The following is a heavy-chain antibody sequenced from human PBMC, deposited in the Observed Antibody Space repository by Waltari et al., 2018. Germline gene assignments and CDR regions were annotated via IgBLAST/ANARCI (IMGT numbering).Heavy chain of an antibody. CDR3: ARGPSYSSSWYY. CDR1: GGSISSHY. Sequence: QVQLQESGPGLVKPSETLSLTCTVSGGSISSHYWSWIRQPPGKGLEWIGYIYYSGSTNYNPSRKSRVTISVDTSKNQFSLKLSSVTAADTAVYYCARGPSYSSSWYYWGQGTLVTVSS. D-gene: IGHD6-13*01. CDR2: IYYSGST. J-gene: IGHJ4*02. V-gene: IGHV4-59*11.